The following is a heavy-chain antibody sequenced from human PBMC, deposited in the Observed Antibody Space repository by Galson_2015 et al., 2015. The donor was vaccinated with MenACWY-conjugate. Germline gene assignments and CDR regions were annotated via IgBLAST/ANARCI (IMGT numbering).Heavy chain of an antibody. CDR2: IYHSGST. J-gene: IGHJ6*02. CDR1: GGSISSSNW. CDR3: ARESIAVAGHYYYYGMDV. V-gene: IGHV4-4*02. Sequence: TLSLTCAVSGGSISSSNWWSWVRQPPGKGLEWIGEIYHSGSTNYNPFLKSRVTISVDKSKNQFSLKLGSVTAADTAVYYCARESIAVAGHYYYYGMDVWGQGTTVTVSS. D-gene: IGHD6-19*01.